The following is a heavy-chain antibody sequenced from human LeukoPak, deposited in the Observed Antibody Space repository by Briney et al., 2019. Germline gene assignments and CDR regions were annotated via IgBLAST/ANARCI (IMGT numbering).Heavy chain of an antibody. CDR3: ARGVIVVVPAAIWADAFDI. CDR2: IYYSGST. J-gene: IGHJ3*02. V-gene: IGHV4-59*01. CDR1: GGSISSYY. Sequence: RPSETLSLTCTVSGGSISSYYWSWIRQPPGKGLEWIGYIYYSGSTNYNPSLKSRVTISVDTSKNQFSLKLSSVTAADTAVYYCARGVIVVVPAAIWADAFDIWGQGTMVTVSS. D-gene: IGHD2-2*01.